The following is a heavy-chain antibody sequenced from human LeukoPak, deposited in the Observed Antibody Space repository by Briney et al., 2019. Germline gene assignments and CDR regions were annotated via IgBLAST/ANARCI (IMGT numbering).Heavy chain of an antibody. Sequence: ASVKVSCKASGYTFTGYYMHWVRQAPGQGLEWMGWINPNSGGTNYAQKFQGWVTMTRDTSISTAYMELSRLRSEDTAVYYCARDRPGIVVVPAAIGWFDPWGQGTLVTVSS. V-gene: IGHV1-2*04. CDR3: ARDRPGIVVVPAAIGWFDP. D-gene: IGHD2-2*01. CDR1: GYTFTGYY. CDR2: INPNSGGT. J-gene: IGHJ5*02.